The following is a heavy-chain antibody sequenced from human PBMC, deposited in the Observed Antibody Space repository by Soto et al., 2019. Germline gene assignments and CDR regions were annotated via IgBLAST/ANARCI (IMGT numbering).Heavy chain of an antibody. V-gene: IGHV5-51*01. Sequence: GESLKISCEGSGYRFSSYWIAWVRQMPGKGLEWMGIIYPGDSDTIYSPSFQGQVTFSADKSTSTAYLQWSSLKASDTAMYYCARQGGNGAYYYYGMDVWGQGTTGTVSS. J-gene: IGHJ6*01. CDR3: ARQGGNGAYYYYGMDV. D-gene: IGHD2-15*01. CDR2: IYPGDSDT. CDR1: GYRFSSYW.